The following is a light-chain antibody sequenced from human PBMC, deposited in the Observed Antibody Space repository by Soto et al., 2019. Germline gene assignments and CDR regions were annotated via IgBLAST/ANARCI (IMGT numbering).Light chain of an antibody. Sequence: EIVMTQSPATLSVSPGERATLSCRASQIVSNNVAWYQQKPGQAPRLLIYGASTRATGIPVRFRGSGSGKEFTLTISSLQPDDSATYYCQQDNSYSPTSGQGTQVEIK. J-gene: IGKJ1*01. V-gene: IGKV3-15*01. CDR3: QQDNSYSPT. CDR1: QIVSNN. CDR2: GAS.